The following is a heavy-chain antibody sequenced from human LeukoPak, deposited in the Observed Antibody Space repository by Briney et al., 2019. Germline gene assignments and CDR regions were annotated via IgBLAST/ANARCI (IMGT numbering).Heavy chain of an antibody. CDR3: ARLVRVSTGWSQMDV. Sequence: SETLSLTCTVSGGSISLNSWSWIRQPPGKGLEWIGYVDYSGITSYNPSLKSRVTISGDTSKDQFSLKLTSVTAADTAVYYCARLVRVSTGWSQMDVWGQGTTVTVSS. J-gene: IGHJ6*02. CDR2: VDYSGIT. D-gene: IGHD6-19*01. V-gene: IGHV4-59*08. CDR1: GGSISLNS.